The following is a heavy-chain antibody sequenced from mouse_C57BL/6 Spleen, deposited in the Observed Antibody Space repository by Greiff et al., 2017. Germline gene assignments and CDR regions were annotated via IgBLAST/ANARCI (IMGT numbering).Heavy chain of an antibody. Sequence: QVQLKQPGAELVMPGASVKLSCKASGYTFTSYWMHWVKQRPGQGLAWIGEIDPSDSYTNYNQKFKGKSTLTVDKSSSTAYMQLSSLTSEESAVYYCARSGSSYEPWFAYWGQGTLVTVSA. V-gene: IGHV1-69*01. J-gene: IGHJ3*01. CDR1: GYTFTSYW. D-gene: IGHD1-1*01. CDR2: IDPSDSYT. CDR3: ARSGSSYEPWFAY.